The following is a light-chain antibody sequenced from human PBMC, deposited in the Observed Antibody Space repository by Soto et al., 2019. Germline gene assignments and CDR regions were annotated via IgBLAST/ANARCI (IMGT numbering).Light chain of an antibody. CDR2: GAS. CDR3: QQYNNWWT. J-gene: IGKJ1*01. Sequence: EIVMTQSPATLSVSPGERATLACRASQSVSNNLAWYQKTPVQAPRLLLYGASNSATGIPARFSGSGSGTEFSLTISTLQSEDFAFYYCQQYNNWWTFGQGTRVDSK. CDR1: QSVSNN. V-gene: IGKV3-15*01.